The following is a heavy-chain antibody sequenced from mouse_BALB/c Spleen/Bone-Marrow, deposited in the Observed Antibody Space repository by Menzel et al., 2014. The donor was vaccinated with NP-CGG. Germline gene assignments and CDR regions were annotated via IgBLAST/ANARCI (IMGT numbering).Heavy chain of an antibody. J-gene: IGHJ1*01. Sequence: VHVKQSGPELVKPGASVKIPCKASGYTFTDYNMDWVKQSHGKSLEWIGDINPNNGGTIYNQKFRGKATLTVDKSSSTAYMEPRSLTSEDTAVYYCARFFRYFDVWGSGTTVTVSS. CDR2: INPNNGGT. V-gene: IGHV1-18*01. CDR3: ARFFRYFDV. CDR1: GYTFTDYN.